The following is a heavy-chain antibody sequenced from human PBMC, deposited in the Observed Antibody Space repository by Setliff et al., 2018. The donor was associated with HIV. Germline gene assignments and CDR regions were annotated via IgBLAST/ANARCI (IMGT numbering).Heavy chain of an antibody. V-gene: IGHV4-34*01. D-gene: IGHD3-10*01. CDR2: VSHVGDA. CDR1: GGSFSGYY. J-gene: IGHJ4*01. CDR3: ARGGGITWRSYSFDY. Sequence: LSLTCAVYGGSFSGYYWSWIRQSPGKGLEWIGEVSHVGDANYNPSLETRVAISVDTSNYHFTLNLTSVSAADTALYYCARGGGITWRSYSFDYWGHGTLVTVSS.